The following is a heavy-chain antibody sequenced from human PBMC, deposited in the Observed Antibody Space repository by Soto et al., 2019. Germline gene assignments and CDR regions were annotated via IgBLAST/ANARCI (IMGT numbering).Heavy chain of an antibody. CDR1: GFTFSSYS. D-gene: IGHD6-19*01. CDR3: ARDKYSSGWYLVRNEYFQH. J-gene: IGHJ1*01. CDR2: ISSSSSTM. V-gene: IGHV3-48*01. Sequence: LRLSCAASGFTFSSYSMNWVRQAPGMGLEWVSYISSSSSTMYYADSVKGRFTISRDNAKNSLYLQMNSLRAEDTAVYYCARDKYSSGWYLVRNEYFQHWGQGTLVTVSS.